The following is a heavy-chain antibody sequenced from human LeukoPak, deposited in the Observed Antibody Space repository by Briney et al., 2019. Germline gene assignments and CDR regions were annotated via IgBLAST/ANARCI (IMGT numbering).Heavy chain of an antibody. D-gene: IGHD5-18*01. Sequence: GGSLRLSCAASGFTFSRYSMNWVRQAPGRGREWVSSISISSNYIYYADSVKGRFTISRDNAKNSLYLQLNGLTSATTAVYYCAKDFSRKTMSGYLAAWGQGTLVTVSS. V-gene: IGHV3-21*01. CDR2: ISISSNYI. J-gene: IGHJ5*02. CDR3: AKDFSRKTMSGYLAA. CDR1: GFTFSRYS.